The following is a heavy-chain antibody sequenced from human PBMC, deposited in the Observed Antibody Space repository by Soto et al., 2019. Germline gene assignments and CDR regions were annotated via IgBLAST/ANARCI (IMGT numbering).Heavy chain of an antibody. CDR3: ARLEGLATISYYFDF. D-gene: IGHD3-9*01. Sequence: SETLCLTCSVSDDSIDSDKDYWGWIRQTTGKGLEWIVSIYYRGNAYYTPSLQTRVTISLDKSKSQFSLRLNSVTAADSAVYFCARLEGLATISYYFDFWGPGALVTVSS. CDR2: IYYRGNA. CDR1: DDSIDSDKDY. V-gene: IGHV4-39*01. J-gene: IGHJ4*02.